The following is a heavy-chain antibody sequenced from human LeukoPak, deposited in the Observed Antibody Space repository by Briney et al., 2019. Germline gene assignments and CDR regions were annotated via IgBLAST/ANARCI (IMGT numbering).Heavy chain of an antibody. V-gene: IGHV3-73*01. CDR3: TGMRYGINEGRDY. J-gene: IGHJ4*02. Sequence: GSLRLSCAASGFTFSASTMHWVRQASGKGLEWVGRIRSKAKSYATAYAASVMGRFTISRDDSKNTAYLQMNSLKTEDTAVYYCTGMRYGINEGRDYWGQGILVTVSS. CDR1: GFTFSAST. D-gene: IGHD4-17*01. CDR2: IRSKAKSYAT.